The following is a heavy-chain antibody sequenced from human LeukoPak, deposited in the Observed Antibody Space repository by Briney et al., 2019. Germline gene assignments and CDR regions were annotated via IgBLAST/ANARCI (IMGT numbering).Heavy chain of an antibody. V-gene: IGHV1-18*01. Sequence: ASVTVSCKASGYTFTSYGISWVRQAPGQGLEWMGWISAYNGNTNYAQKLQGRVTMTTDTSTSTAYMELRSLRSDDTAVYYCARGNYYDSSGYFDYWGQGTLVTVSS. CDR1: GYTFTSYG. CDR2: ISAYNGNT. CDR3: ARGNYYDSSGYFDY. J-gene: IGHJ4*02. D-gene: IGHD3-22*01.